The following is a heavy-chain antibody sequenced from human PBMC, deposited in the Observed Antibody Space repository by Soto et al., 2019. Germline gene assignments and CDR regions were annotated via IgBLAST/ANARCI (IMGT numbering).Heavy chain of an antibody. J-gene: IGHJ4*02. Sequence: RASVKVSCKPSGYTFSTYGIGWVRQAPGQGLDWMGWINTYDGNTYHAQSYQGRVTMTTDTPTSSAYMELRSLTSDDTAVYYCTTGLSNGYYNFDYWGQGTPVTVSS. V-gene: IGHV1-18*01. CDR3: TTGLSNGYYNFDY. CDR1: GYTFSTYG. CDR2: INTYDGNT. D-gene: IGHD3-22*01.